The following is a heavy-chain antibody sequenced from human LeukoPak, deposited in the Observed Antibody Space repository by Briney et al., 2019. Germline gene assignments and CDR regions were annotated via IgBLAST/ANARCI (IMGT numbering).Heavy chain of an antibody. Sequence: PSETLSLTCTVSGGSISDYYWNWIRQPPGKGLEWIGYIYYSGSTTYNPSLKSRVTMSVYTAKNQSSLKLRSVTAADTAVYYCARGDFCSKSNCYLRPMDVWGKGTTVTVSS. CDR2: IYYSGST. CDR1: GGSISDYY. V-gene: IGHV4-59*01. J-gene: IGHJ6*03. CDR3: ARGDFCSKSNCYLRPMDV. D-gene: IGHD3-3*01.